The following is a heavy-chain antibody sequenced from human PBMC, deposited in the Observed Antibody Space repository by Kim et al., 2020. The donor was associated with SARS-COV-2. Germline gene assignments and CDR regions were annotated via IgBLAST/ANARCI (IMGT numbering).Heavy chain of an antibody. CDR3: ARAVITMIVVVWAFEV. CDR2: LYYSANT. Sequence: SETLSLTCTVSGGSISSYYYCWIWIRQHPGKGREWDVYLYYSANTYYNPTLKGRVTISVSTYKNQFSLRLISVTATDTALYYWARAVITMIVVVWAFEV. D-gene: IGHD3-22*01. J-gene: IGHJ3*01. V-gene: IGHV4-31*03. CDR1: GGSISSYYYC.